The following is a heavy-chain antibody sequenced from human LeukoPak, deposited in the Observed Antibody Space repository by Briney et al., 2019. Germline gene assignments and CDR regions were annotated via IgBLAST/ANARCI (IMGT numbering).Heavy chain of an antibody. Sequence: PSETLSLTCTVSGGSISSYYWSWIRQPPGKGLEWIGYFYYSGSTNYNPSLKSRSTISVDTSKNQFSLKLRSVTAVDTAMYYCVRNQAEAGNHGAMDIWGQGTMVTVSS. V-gene: IGHV4-59*12. J-gene: IGHJ3*02. CDR1: GGSISSYY. D-gene: IGHD6-19*01. CDR2: FYYSGST. CDR3: VRNQAEAGNHGAMDI.